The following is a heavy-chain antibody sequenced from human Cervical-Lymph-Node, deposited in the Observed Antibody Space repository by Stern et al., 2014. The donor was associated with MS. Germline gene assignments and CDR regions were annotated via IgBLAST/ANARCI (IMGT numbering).Heavy chain of an antibody. Sequence: QVQLQESGPGLLKPSQTLSLSCTVSGVSISSGGYYRSWIRQLPGKGLGWMDYVSFSGSTSYNPSVTSRVSISVDTSKNQFSLNLRSVTAAETAVYYCANGGDEYNPIDYWGQGTLVIVST. CDR2: VSFSGST. CDR1: GVSISSGGYY. CDR3: ANGGDEYNPIDY. J-gene: IGHJ4*02. D-gene: IGHD5-24*01. V-gene: IGHV4-31*03.